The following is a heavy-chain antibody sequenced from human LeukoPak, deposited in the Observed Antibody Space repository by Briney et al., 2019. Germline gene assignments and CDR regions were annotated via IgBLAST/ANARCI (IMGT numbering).Heavy chain of an antibody. CDR2: INHSGST. J-gene: IGHJ5*02. Sequence: SETLSLTCAVYGGSFSGYYWSWIRQPPGKGLEWIGEINHSGSTNYNPSLKSRVTISVDTSKNQFSLKLSSVTAADTAVYYCARLRITMVRGVIPTWGQGTLVTVSS. D-gene: IGHD3-10*01. V-gene: IGHV4-34*01. CDR1: GGSFSGYY. CDR3: ARLRITMVRGVIPT.